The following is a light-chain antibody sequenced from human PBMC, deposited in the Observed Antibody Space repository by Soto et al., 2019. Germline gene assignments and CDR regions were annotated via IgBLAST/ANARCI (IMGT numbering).Light chain of an antibody. Sequence: QSVLTQPPSASGTPGQRVTISCSGSSSNIGSNYVYWYRQLPGTAPKLLIYSNNQRPSGVPDRFSGSKSGTSASLAISGLRSEDESDDYCAAWDNSLSGVVFGGGTQLTVL. CDR3: AAWDNSLSGVV. J-gene: IGLJ2*01. CDR1: SSNIGSNY. CDR2: SNN. V-gene: IGLV1-47*01.